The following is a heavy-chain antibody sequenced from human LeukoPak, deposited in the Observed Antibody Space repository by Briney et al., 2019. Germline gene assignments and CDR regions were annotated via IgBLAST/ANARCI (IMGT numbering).Heavy chain of an antibody. CDR1: AFIFSGHW. J-gene: IGHJ4*02. CDR3: ARALGSTVTSTPLDY. V-gene: IGHV3-21*01. CDR2: ISSSSSYI. D-gene: IGHD4-17*01. Sequence: GGSLRLSCEGSAFIFSGHWMNWVRQTPGKGLEWVSSISSSSSYIYYADSVKGRFTISRDNAKNSLYLQMNSLRAEDTAVYYCARALGSTVTSTPLDYWGQGTLVTVSS.